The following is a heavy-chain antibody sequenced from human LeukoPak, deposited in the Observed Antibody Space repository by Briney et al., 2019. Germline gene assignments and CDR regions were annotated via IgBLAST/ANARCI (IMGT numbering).Heavy chain of an antibody. CDR2: IFHDGST. V-gene: IGHV4-4*02. Sequence: SGTLSLTCGVSGDSISSGNWWSWVRQPPGKGLQWIGEIFHDGSTNYNPSLKSRVTISVAESRNQFSLKLTSVTAADTAIYYCTRVMGTSSMVYPPANYFGYWGQGTLVTVSS. J-gene: IGHJ4*02. CDR3: TRVMGTSSMVYPPANYFGY. D-gene: IGHD3-10*01. CDR1: GDSISSGNW.